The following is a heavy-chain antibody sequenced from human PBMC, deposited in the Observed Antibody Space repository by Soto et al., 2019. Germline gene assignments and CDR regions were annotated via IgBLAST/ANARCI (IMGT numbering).Heavy chain of an antibody. CDR2: IYYSGST. J-gene: IGHJ6*03. Sequence: SETLSLTCTVSGGSISSSSYYWGWIRQPPGKGLEWIGSIYYSGSTYYNPSLKSRVTVSVDTSKNQFSLKLSSVTAADTAVYYCARLVFWSGYYNDYYYMDVWGKGTTVTAP. V-gene: IGHV4-39*01. CDR1: GGSISSSSYY. CDR3: ARLVFWSGYYNDYYYMDV. D-gene: IGHD3-3*01.